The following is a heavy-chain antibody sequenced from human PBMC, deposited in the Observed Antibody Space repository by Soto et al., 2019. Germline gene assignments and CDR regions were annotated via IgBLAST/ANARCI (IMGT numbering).Heavy chain of an antibody. CDR3: ARGVAVAGTSTWFDP. J-gene: IGHJ5*02. Sequence: GGSLRLSCAASGFTVSSNYMSWVRQAPGKGLEWVSVIYSGGSTYYADSVKGRFTISRDNSKNTLYLQMNSLRAEDTAVYYCARGVAVAGTSTWFDPWGQGTLVTVSS. D-gene: IGHD6-19*01. CDR1: GFTVSSNY. CDR2: IYSGGST. V-gene: IGHV3-53*01.